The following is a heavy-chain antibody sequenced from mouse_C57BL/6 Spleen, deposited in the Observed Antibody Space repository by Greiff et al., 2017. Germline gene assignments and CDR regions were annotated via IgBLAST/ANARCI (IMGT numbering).Heavy chain of an antibody. V-gene: IGHV5-4*01. CDR3: ARDGALYAMDY. Sequence: EVQRLESGAGLVKPGASLKLSCAASGFTFSSYAMSWVRQTPEKRLEWVATISDGGSYTYYPDNVKGRFTISRDNAKNNLYLQMSQLKSEDTAVYYSARDGALYAMDYWGQGTSVTVSS. CDR1: GFTFSSYA. CDR2: ISDGGSYT. J-gene: IGHJ4*01.